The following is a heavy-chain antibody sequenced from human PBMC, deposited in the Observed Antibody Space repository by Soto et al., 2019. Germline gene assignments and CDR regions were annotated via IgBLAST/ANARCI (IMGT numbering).Heavy chain of an antibody. D-gene: IGHD3-10*01. Sequence: QVQLVQSGAEVKKPGSSVKVSCSASAGTFDSYTISWVRQVPGQGLEWMGRIIPMLRMANFAQNFQGRVTXTXDXXTSTDYMVLSSLRSEDTAVYFCATNYGSGSTHFDHWGQGTPVTVTS. CDR2: IIPMLRMA. CDR3: ATNYGSGSTHFDH. V-gene: IGHV1-69*02. CDR1: AGTFDSYT. J-gene: IGHJ4*02.